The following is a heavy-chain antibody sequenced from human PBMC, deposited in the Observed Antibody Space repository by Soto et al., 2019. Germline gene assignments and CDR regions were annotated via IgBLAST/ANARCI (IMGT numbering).Heavy chain of an antibody. D-gene: IGHD2-2*03. V-gene: IGHV3-11*01. CDR2: ISSSGTTI. J-gene: IGHJ5*02. CDR3: ARVDPPAKS. CDR1: GFTFSDYY. Sequence: QVQLVESGGGLVKPGGSLRLSCAASGFTFSDYYMSWIRQAPGQVLEWVTYISSSGTTIYYADFVKGRFTISTDNAKHSLNLQMNTLRPEDAAGYDIARVDPPAKSWGQGTLVTVSA.